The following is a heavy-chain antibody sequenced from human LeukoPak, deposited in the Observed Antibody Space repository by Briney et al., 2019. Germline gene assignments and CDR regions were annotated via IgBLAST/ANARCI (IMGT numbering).Heavy chain of an antibody. CDR3: AKDRLRTTT. CDR1: GFTFSSYA. J-gene: IGHJ4*02. V-gene: IGHV3-23*01. CDR2: ISTSGGST. Sequence: GGSQRLSCAASGFTFSSYAMSWVRQAPGKGLEWVSSISTSGGSTYYADSVKGRFTISRDNSENTLYLQMNSLRAEDTAVYYCAKDRLRTTTWGQGTLVTVSS. D-gene: IGHD1-26*01.